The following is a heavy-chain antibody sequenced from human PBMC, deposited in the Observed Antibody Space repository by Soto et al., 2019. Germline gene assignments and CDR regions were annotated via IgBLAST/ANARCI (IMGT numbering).Heavy chain of an antibody. CDR2: ISSSSSYI. V-gene: IGHV3-21*06. Sequence: GGSLRLSCAASGFTFSSYSMNWVRQAPGKGLEWVSSISSSSSYIYYADSVKGRFAISRDNAKNSLYLQMNSLRAEDTAVYYFARDAAYYYDSSGYYLDYRGQRTLVTVSS. CDR3: ARDAAYYYDSSGYYLDY. D-gene: IGHD3-22*01. CDR1: GFTFSSYS. J-gene: IGHJ4*02.